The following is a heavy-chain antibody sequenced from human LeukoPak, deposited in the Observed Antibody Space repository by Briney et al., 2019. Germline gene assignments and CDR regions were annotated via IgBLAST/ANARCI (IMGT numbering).Heavy chain of an antibody. V-gene: IGHV3-23*01. D-gene: IGHD2-2*02. CDR1: GFTFSSYA. Sequence: EGSLRLSCAASGFTFSSYAMSWVRQAPGKGLEWVSAIIGSGGSTYYADSVKGRFTISRDNSKNTLYLQMNSLRAEDTAVYYCVKDRVFVVVPAAIDEDWFDPWGQGTLVTVSS. J-gene: IGHJ5*02. CDR3: VKDRVFVVVPAAIDEDWFDP. CDR2: IIGSGGST.